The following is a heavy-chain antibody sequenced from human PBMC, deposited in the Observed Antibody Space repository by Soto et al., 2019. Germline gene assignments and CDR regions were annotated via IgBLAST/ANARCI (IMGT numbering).Heavy chain of an antibody. CDR3: AREGIVPTGDLVY. J-gene: IGHJ4*02. D-gene: IGHD5-12*01. Sequence: QVQLVESGGGVVQPGRSLRLSCAASGFTFSSYGMHWVRQAPGKGLEWVAVIWYDGSNKYYADSVKGRFTISRDNSKNTLYLQMNSLRAEDTAVYYCAREGIVPTGDLVYWGQGTLVTVSS. V-gene: IGHV3-33*01. CDR2: IWYDGSNK. CDR1: GFTFSSYG.